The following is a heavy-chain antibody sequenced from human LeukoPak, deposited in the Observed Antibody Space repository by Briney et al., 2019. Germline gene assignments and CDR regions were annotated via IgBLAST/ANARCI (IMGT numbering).Heavy chain of an antibody. V-gene: IGHV4-34*01. Sequence: SETLSLTCAVYGGSFSGYYWSWIHQPPGKGLEWIGEINHSGSTNYNPSLKSRVTISVDTSKNQFSLKLSSVTAADTAVYYCASSGYSSSWGIDYWGQGTLVTVSS. J-gene: IGHJ4*02. CDR1: GGSFSGYY. CDR2: INHSGST. CDR3: ASSGYSSSWGIDY. D-gene: IGHD6-13*01.